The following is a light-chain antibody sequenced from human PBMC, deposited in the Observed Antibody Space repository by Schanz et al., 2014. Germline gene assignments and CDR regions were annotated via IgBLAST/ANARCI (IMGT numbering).Light chain of an antibody. CDR2: DDI. J-gene: IGLJ3*02. CDR3: SSYTSSNTGV. CDR1: TRDVANHNI. V-gene: IGLV2-14*02. Sequence: QSALAQPASVSGSPGQSITISCTGTTRDVANHNIVSWYQQHPGKAPKLMIYDDIKRPSGVSIRFSGSTSGNTASLTISGLQAEDEADYYCSSYTSSNTGVFGGGTKLTVL.